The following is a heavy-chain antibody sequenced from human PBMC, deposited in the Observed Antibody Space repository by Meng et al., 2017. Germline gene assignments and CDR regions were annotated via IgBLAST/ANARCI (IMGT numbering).Heavy chain of an antibody. J-gene: IGHJ6*02. Sequence: GGSLRLSCAASGFTFSSYGMHWVRQAPGKGLEWVAVIWYDGSNKYYADSVKGRFTISRDNSKNTLYLQMNSLRAEDTAVYYCARDLGIAVAGSVGWYYYGMDVWGQGTTVTVSS. CDR2: IWYDGSNK. CDR1: GFTFSSYG. CDR3: ARDLGIAVAGSVGWYYYGMDV. D-gene: IGHD6-19*01. V-gene: IGHV3-30*19.